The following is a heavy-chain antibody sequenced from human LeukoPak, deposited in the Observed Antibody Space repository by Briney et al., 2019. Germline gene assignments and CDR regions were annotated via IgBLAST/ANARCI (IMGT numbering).Heavy chain of an antibody. CDR1: GYTFSSYG. V-gene: IGHV1-18*01. CDR2: ISAYNGNT. D-gene: IGHD1-26*01. CDR3: ARDQGWELTDYYYGMDV. Sequence: ASVKVSCKASGYTFSSYGISWVRQAPGQGLEWMGWISAYNGNTNYAQKLQGRVTMTTDTSTSTAYMELRSLRSDDTAVYYCARDQGWELTDYYYGMDVWGQGTTVTVSS. J-gene: IGHJ6*02.